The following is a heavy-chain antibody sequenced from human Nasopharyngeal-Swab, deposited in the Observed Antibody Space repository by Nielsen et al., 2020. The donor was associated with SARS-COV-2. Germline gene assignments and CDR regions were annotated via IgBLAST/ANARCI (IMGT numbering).Heavy chain of an antibody. D-gene: IGHD3-16*02. CDR1: GYTFTSYC. CDR3: ARVSRVWGSYRKADAFDI. Sequence: ASVKVSCNASGYTFTSYCISWVRQPPGQGLEWMGWISAYNGNTNYAQKLQGRVTMTTDTSTSTAYMELRSLRSDDTAVYYCARVSRVWGSYRKADAFDIWGQGTMVTVSS. J-gene: IGHJ3*02. CDR2: ISAYNGNT. V-gene: IGHV1-18*04.